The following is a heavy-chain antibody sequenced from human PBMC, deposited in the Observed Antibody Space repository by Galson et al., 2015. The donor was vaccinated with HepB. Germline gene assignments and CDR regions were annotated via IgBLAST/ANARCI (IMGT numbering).Heavy chain of an antibody. CDR2: ISYDGSNK. D-gene: IGHD3-3*01. CDR1: GFTFSSYG. CDR3: ASHFWSGYLPH. Sequence: SLRLSCAASGFTFSSYGMHWVRQAPGKGLEWVAVISYDGSNKYYADSVKGRFTISRDNSKNTLYLQMNSLRAEDTAVYYCASHFWSGYLPHWGQGTLVTVSS. J-gene: IGHJ4*02. V-gene: IGHV3-30*03.